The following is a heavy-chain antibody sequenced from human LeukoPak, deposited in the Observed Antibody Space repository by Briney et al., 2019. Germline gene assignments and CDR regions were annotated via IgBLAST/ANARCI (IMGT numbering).Heavy chain of an antibody. V-gene: IGHV3-23*01. CDR3: ARYYYGSGSYYKGAFDI. CDR1: GFTFRNAG. CDR2: ISGSGGST. D-gene: IGHD3-10*01. Sequence: PGESLRLSCAASGFTFRNAGMGWVRQAPGKGLEWVSAISGSGGSTYYADSVKGRFTISRDNSKNTLYLQMNSLRAEDTAVYYCARYYYGSGSYYKGAFDIWGQGTMVTVSS. J-gene: IGHJ3*02.